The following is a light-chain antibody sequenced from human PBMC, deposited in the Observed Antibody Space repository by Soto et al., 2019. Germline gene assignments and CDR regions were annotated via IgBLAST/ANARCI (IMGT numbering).Light chain of an antibody. CDR1: SSNIGNNY. CDR3: GPWDSSLGAGV. J-gene: IGLJ3*02. CDR2: DNN. V-gene: IGLV1-51*01. Sequence: QSVLTQPPSVSAAPGQKVTISCSGSSSNIGNNYVSWYQQLPGTAPKLLIYDNNKRPSGIPDRFSGSKSGTSATLGITGLQAGEEADYYCGPWDSSLGAGVFGGGTKLTVL.